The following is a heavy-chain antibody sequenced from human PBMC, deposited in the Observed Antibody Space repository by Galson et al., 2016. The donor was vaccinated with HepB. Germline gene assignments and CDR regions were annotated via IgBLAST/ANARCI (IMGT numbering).Heavy chain of an antibody. CDR2: IRSKTEGGTT. CDR1: GFTLSNAW. Sequence: SLRLSCAASGFTLSNAWMTWVRQAPGKGLEWVGRIRSKTEGGTTDYGAPVKGRFTISRDDSKTTLYLQMNSLTIEDTAVYYCTTGGERITGNQPFDYWGQGILVTVSS. D-gene: IGHD1-14*01. CDR3: TTGGERITGNQPFDY. J-gene: IGHJ4*02. V-gene: IGHV3-15*01.